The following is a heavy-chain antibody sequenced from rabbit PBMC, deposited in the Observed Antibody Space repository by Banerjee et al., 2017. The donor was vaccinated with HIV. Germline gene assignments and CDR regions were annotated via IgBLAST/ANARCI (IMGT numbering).Heavy chain of an antibody. CDR3: ARDLAGVIGWNFNL. J-gene: IGHJ4*01. Sequence: QEQLEESGGGLVKPEGSLTLTCKASGFDLSSCGVSWVRQAPGKGLEWIACINTISGDTVYATWAKGRLTISKASWTTVTLQMTSLTAADTASYFCARDLAGVIGWNFNLWGPGTLVTVS. V-gene: IGHV1S45*01. CDR2: INTISGDT. CDR1: GFDLSSCG. D-gene: IGHD4-1*01.